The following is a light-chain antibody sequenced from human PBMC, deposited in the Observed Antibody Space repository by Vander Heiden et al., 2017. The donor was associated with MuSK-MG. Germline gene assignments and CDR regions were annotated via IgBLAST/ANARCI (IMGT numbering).Light chain of an antibody. J-gene: IGKJ3*01. CDR2: SAS. V-gene: IGKV1-9*01. Sequence: DIQLTQSPSFLSASVGDKVTIPCRASQDISRFLVWYQQKPGTFPKLLIFSASTLESGVPSRFSGSGSGTEFTLTINTLQPEDLGTYVCQQTYANPPTFGPGTQLDF. CDR3: QQTYANPPT. CDR1: QDISRF.